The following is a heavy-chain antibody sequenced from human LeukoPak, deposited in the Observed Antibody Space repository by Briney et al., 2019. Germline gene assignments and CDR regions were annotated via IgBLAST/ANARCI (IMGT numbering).Heavy chain of an antibody. J-gene: IGHJ4*02. CDR3: ARGPTVGGWAHLETDY. CDR1: GYTFTSYD. Sequence: ASVKVSCKASGYTFTSYDINWVRQATGQGLEWMGWMNPNSGNTGYAQKFQGRVTMTRNTSISTAYMELSSLRSEDTAVYYCARGPTVGGWAHLETDYWGQGTLVTVSS. D-gene: IGHD3-10*01. CDR2: MNPNSGNT. V-gene: IGHV1-8*01.